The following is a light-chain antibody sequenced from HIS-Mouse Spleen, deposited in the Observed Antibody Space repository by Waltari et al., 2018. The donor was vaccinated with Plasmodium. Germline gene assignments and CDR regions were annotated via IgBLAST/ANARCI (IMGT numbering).Light chain of an antibody. Sequence: SYELTQPPSVSVSPGQTARITCSGDALPKNYAYWYQQKSGPAPVLVIYEDSKRPSGIPERFSGSSSGTMATLTISGAQVEDEADYYCYSTDSSGNHSVFGSGTKVTVL. CDR2: EDS. CDR1: ALPKNY. CDR3: YSTDSSGNHSV. V-gene: IGLV3-10*01. J-gene: IGLJ6*01.